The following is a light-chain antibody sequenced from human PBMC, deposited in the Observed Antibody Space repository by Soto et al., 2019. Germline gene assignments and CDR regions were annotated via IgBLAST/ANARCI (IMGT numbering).Light chain of an antibody. Sequence: DIQLTQSPSTLSGSVGDRVTITCRASQTISSWLAWYQQKPGKAPKLLIYKASTLKSGVPSRFSGSGSGTDFTLTVSSLHPEDVATYYCQKHDSAPWTFGQGTKVDIK. CDR2: KAS. V-gene: IGKV1-5*03. J-gene: IGKJ1*01. CDR3: QKHDSAPWT. CDR1: QTISSW.